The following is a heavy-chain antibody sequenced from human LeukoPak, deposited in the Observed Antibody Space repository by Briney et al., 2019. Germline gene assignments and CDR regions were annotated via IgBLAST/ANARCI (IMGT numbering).Heavy chain of an antibody. CDR3: ARDQGGYVYKGIDY. Sequence: ASVTVSCKASGYTFTSYGISWVRQAPGQGLEWMGWINTNTGNPTYAQGFTGRFVFSLDTSVRTTYLQISSLKVEDTAVYYCARDQGGYVYKGIDYWGQGTLVTVSS. CDR1: GYTFTSYG. V-gene: IGHV7-4-1*02. D-gene: IGHD5-12*01. J-gene: IGHJ4*02. CDR2: INTNTGNP.